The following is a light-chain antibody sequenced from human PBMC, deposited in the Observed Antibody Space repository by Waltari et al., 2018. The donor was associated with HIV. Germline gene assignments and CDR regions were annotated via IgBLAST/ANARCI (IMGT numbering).Light chain of an antibody. CDR2: KDS. CDR1: ALPQNY. CDR3: LSADGLGV. J-gene: IGLJ3*02. Sequence: SYELTQPPSVSVSPGPMARITCSGEALPQNYAYWYQQKPGQAPVLVIYKDSERPSGIPERFSGSSSGTIVTLTISGVQAEDEADYYCLSADGLGVFGGGTKLTVL. V-gene: IGLV3-16*01.